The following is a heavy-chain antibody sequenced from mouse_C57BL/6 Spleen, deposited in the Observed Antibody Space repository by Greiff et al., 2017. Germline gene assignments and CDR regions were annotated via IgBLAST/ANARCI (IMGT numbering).Heavy chain of an antibody. J-gene: IGHJ1*03. V-gene: IGHV1-54*01. CDR3: ARDRDSNWYFDV. CDR2: INPGSGGT. Sequence: VQLQQSGAELVRPGTSVKVSCKASGYAFTNYLIEWVKQRPGQGLEWIGVINPGSGGTNYNEKFKGKATLTADKSSSTAYMQLSSLTSEDAAVYFCARDRDSNWYFDVGGTGTTVTVAS. D-gene: IGHD2-5*01. CDR1: GYAFTNYL.